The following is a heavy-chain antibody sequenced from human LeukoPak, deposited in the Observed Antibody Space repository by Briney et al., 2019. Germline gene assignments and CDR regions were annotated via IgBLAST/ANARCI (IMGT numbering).Heavy chain of an antibody. V-gene: IGHV3-23*01. J-gene: IGHJ4*02. CDR3: ASSLYLAAAAHAAYFDY. D-gene: IGHD6-13*01. Sequence: PGRSLRLSCAASGFTFSSYGMHWVRQAPGKGLEWVAGITGSGGSTNYADSVKGRFTISRDNPKNTLYLQMNSLRAEDTAVYYCASSLYLAAAAHAAYFDYWGQGTLVTVSS. CDR1: GFTFSSYG. CDR2: ITGSGGST.